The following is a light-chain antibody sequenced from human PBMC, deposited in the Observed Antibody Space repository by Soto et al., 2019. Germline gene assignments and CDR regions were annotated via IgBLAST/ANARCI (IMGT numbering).Light chain of an antibody. CDR1: QSVSSSY. J-gene: IGKJ5*01. CDR3: QQYGSSPPIT. Sequence: EIVLTQSPGTRSWSPVGRATVCVRGSQSVSSSYLAWYQQKPGQAPRLLIYGASSRATGIPDRFSGSGSGTDFTLTISRVEPEDFAVYYCQQYGSSPPITFGQGTRLEIK. V-gene: IGKV3-20*01. CDR2: GAS.